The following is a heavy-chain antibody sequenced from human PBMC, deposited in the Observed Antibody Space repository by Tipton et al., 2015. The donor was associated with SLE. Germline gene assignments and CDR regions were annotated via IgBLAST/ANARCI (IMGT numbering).Heavy chain of an antibody. Sequence: TLSLTCTVSGCSISSYYWSWIRYSPGKGLEWIGNIFHSGNTKYNPSLKSRVTMSVDTSKNQFSLRLRSVSAADTAVYYCAGHPQLAYFDPWGPGTIVTVSS. CDR1: GCSISSYY. CDR2: IFHSGNT. J-gene: IGHJ4*02. CDR3: AGHPQLAYFDP. V-gene: IGHV4-59*01. D-gene: IGHD3-9*01.